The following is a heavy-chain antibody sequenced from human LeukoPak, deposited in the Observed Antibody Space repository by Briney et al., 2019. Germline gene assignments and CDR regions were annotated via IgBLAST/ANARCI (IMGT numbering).Heavy chain of an antibody. CDR1: GYTFTSYG. CDR2: ISAYNGNT. V-gene: IGHV1-18*01. CDR3: ARDGELHYYYYYYMDV. J-gene: IGHJ6*03. Sequence: ASVKVSCKASGYTFTSYGISWVRQAPGQGLEWMGWISAYNGNTNYAQKLQGRVTMTTDTSTSTAYMELRSLRSDDTAVYYCARDGELHYYYYYYMDVWGKGTTVTVPS. D-gene: IGHD3-10*01.